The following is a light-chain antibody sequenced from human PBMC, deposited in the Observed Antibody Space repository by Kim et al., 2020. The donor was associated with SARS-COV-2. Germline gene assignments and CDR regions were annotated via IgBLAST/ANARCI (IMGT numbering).Light chain of an antibody. CDR1: DIGTKS. CDR2: YDS. Sequence: APGETARITCGGTDIGTKSVHWYQQKPGQAPVLVIYYDSDRPSGIPERFSGSNSDNTATLTISRVEAGDGADYYCQLWDSSGDHPLFGGGTQLTVL. J-gene: IGLJ3*02. V-gene: IGLV3-21*04. CDR3: QLWDSSGDHPL.